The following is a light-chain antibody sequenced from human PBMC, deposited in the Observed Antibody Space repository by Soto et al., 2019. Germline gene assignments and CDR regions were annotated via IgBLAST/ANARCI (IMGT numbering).Light chain of an antibody. CDR2: GAS. CDR3: QQYHKWPIT. J-gene: IGKJ5*01. CDR1: QSVSIN. Sequence: EIVLTQSPATLSVSPGERATLSCRASQSVSINLAWYQQQRGQAPRLLIYGASTRAIGIPGTFSGSGSGTDITITIATLQSEDFAVYYCQQYHKWPITFGQATRLEIK. V-gene: IGKV3-15*01.